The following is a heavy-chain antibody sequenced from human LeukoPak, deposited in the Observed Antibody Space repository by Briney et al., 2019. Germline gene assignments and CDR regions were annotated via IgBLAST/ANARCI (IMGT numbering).Heavy chain of an antibody. V-gene: IGHV4-59*08. CDR2: IYYSGST. J-gene: IGHJ3*02. CDR3: ARPAATSRLDGFDI. Sequence: PSETLSLTCTVSGGSISSYYWSWIRQPPGKGLEWIGYIYYSGSTNYNPSLKSRVTISLDTSKNQFSLKLSSVTAADTAVYYCARPAATSRLDGFDIWGQGTMVTVSS. D-gene: IGHD6-25*01. CDR1: GGSISSYY.